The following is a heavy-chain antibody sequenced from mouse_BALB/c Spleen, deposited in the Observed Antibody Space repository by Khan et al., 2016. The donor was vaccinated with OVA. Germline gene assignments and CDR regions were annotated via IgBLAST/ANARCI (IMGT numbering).Heavy chain of an antibody. Sequence: VQLKESGPGLMAPSQSLSITCTVSGFSLTSYGVHWVRKPPGKGLEWLGVIWAGGSAQYNSALMSRLIISNYKSKSQVFLKMNSLQNDDAAMYYCARLEDVWGQGTTLTVSS. J-gene: IGHJ2*01. CDR3: ARLEDV. CDR2: IWAGGSA. CDR1: GFSLTSYG. V-gene: IGHV2-9*02.